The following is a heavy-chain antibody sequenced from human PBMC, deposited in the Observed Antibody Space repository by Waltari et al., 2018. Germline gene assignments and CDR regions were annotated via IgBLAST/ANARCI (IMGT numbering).Heavy chain of an antibody. Sequence: QVQLQESGPGLVKPSETLSLTCTVSGGSISSSSYYWGWIRQPPGKGLEWIGSIYYSGSTYYNPSLKSRVTISVDTSKNQFSLKLSSVTAADTAVYYCARDPPPYSGYDPPVYWGQGTLVTVSS. CDR1: GGSISSSSYY. V-gene: IGHV4-39*07. D-gene: IGHD5-12*01. CDR2: IYYSGST. CDR3: ARDPPPYSGYDPPVY. J-gene: IGHJ4*02.